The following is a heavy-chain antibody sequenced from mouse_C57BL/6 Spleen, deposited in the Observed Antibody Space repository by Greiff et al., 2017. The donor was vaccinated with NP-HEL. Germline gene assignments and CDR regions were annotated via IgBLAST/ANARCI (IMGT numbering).Heavy chain of an antibody. CDR2: IYPGSGNT. J-gene: IGHJ4*01. CDR1: GYTFTDYY. CDR3: ARRDAMDY. V-gene: IGHV1-76*01. Sequence: QVQLQQSGAELLRPGASVKLSCKASGYTFTDYYINWVKQRPGQGLEWIARIYPGSGNTYYNEKFKGKATLTAEKSSSTAYMQLSSLTSEDSAVYFCARRDAMDYWGQGTSVTVSS.